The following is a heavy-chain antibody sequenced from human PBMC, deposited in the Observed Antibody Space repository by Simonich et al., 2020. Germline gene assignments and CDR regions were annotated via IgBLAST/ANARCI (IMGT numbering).Heavy chain of an antibody. J-gene: IGHJ6*02. V-gene: IGHV4-38-2*01. CDR1: GYSISSGYY. CDR3: ARVGYSNYYYYGMDV. D-gene: IGHD6-13*01. Sequence: QVQLQESGPGLVKPSETLSLTCAVSGYSISSGYYWGWIRQPPGKGLEWIASIYHRGSTYYNPPLKSRVTISVDTSKNQFSLKLSSVPAADTAVYYCARVGYSNYYYYGMDVWGQGTTVTVSS. CDR2: IYHRGST.